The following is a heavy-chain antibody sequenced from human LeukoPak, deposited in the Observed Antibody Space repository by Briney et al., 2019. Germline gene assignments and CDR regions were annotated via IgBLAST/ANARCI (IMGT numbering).Heavy chain of an antibody. CDR1: EFTFSSYT. V-gene: IGHV3-30*04. CDR3: ARAPSGYYPYFDY. D-gene: IGHD3-3*01. CDR2: ISYDGSNE. J-gene: IGHJ4*02. Sequence: GGSLRLSCAASEFTFSSYTMHWVRQAPGKGLEWVAVISYDGSNEYYADSVKGRFTISRDNSKSTLCLQMNSLSAEDATMYYCARAPSGYYPYFDYWGQGTLVTVSS.